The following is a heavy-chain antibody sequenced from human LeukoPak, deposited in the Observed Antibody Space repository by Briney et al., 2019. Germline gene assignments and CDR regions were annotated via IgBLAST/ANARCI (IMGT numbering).Heavy chain of an antibody. V-gene: IGHV1-2*02. CDR3: ARDAPYSSSSANFDY. D-gene: IGHD6-6*01. CDR1: GDTFTDNY. J-gene: IGHJ4*02. Sequence: GASVKVSCKASGDTFTDNYMHWVRQAPGQGLEWMGWINPNSGGTKYAQKFQGRVTMTRDTSISTAYMELSRLRSDDTAVYYCARDAPYSSSSANFDYWGQGTLVTVSS. CDR2: INPNSGGT.